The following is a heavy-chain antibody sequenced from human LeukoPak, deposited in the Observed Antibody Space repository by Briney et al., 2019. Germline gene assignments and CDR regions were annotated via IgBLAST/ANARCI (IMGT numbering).Heavy chain of an antibody. V-gene: IGHV7-4-1*02. CDR3: ARGIAAAGFFPSGMDV. CDR1: GYTFTSYG. CDR2: INTNTGNP. Sequence: ASVKVSCKASGYTFTSYGISWVRQAPGQGLEWMGWINTNTGNPTYAQGFTGRFVFSLDTSVSTAYLQISSLKAEDTAVYYCARGIAAAGFFPSGMDVWGQGTTVTVSS. D-gene: IGHD6-13*01. J-gene: IGHJ6*02.